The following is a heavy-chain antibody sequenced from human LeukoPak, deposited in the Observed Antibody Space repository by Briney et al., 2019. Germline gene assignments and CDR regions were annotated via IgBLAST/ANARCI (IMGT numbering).Heavy chain of an antibody. Sequence: SETLSLTCSVSGGSITSTYWSWIRQPPGKGLEWIGYTHYSGNTNYNPSLKSRVTISLDASRNQFSLRLNSVTAADTAVYYCARQFYSASFYDAFDLWGQGTMVTVSS. CDR1: GGSITSTY. J-gene: IGHJ3*01. D-gene: IGHD1-26*01. CDR2: THYSGNT. CDR3: ARQFYSASFYDAFDL. V-gene: IGHV4-59*08.